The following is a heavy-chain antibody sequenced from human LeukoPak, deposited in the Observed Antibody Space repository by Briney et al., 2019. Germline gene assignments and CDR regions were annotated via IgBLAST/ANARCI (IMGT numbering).Heavy chain of an antibody. CDR1: GFTLSDYG. CDR2: IKQDGSEK. D-gene: IGHD2-21*02. CDR3: ARVCCGGDCYSNWFDP. Sequence: GGSLRLSCVVSGFTLSDYGMHWVRQAPGKGLEWVANIKQDGSEKYYVDSVKGRFTISRDNAKNSLYLQMNSLRAEDTAVYYCARVCCGGDCYSNWFDPWGQGTLVTVSS. J-gene: IGHJ5*02. V-gene: IGHV3-7*01.